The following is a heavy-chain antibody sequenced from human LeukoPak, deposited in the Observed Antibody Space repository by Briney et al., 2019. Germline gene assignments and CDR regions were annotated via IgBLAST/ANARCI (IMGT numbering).Heavy chain of an antibody. CDR1: GYTFTSYG. V-gene: IGHV1-18*01. CDR3: ASPQGYFDWFYAFDI. D-gene: IGHD3-9*01. J-gene: IGHJ3*02. CDR2: ISAYNGNT. Sequence: ASVKVSCKASGYTFTSYGISWVRQAPGQGLEWMGWISAYNGNTNYAQKFQGRVTMTRNTSISTAYMELSSLRSEDTAVYYCASPQGYFDWFYAFDIWGQGTMVTVSS.